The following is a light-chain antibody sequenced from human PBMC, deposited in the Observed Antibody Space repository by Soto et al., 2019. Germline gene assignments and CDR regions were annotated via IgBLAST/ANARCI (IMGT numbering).Light chain of an antibody. J-gene: IGLJ1*01. CDR2: GNS. Sequence: QSVLTQPPSVSGAPGQRVTISCTGSSSNIGAGYDVHWYQQLPGTAPKLLIYGNSNRPSGVPDRFSGSKSGTSASLAITGLQAEDAADYYCQSYDSLSGSHVFGTGTKVTVL. CDR3: QSYDSLSGSHV. CDR1: SSNIGAGYD. V-gene: IGLV1-40*01.